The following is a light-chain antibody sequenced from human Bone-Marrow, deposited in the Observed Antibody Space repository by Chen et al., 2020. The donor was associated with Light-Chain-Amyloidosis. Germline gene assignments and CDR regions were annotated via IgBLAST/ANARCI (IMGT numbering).Light chain of an antibody. CDR3: QQYNNWPFT. J-gene: IGKJ3*01. Sequence: EIVMTQSPATLSVSPGERATLSCRASQRVSSNLAWYQQKPGQAPRLLIYGASTRATVIPARFSGSGSGTEFTLTIRSLQSEDCAVYYCQQYNNWPFTFGPGTKVDIK. CDR2: GAS. CDR1: QRVSSN. V-gene: IGKV3-15*01.